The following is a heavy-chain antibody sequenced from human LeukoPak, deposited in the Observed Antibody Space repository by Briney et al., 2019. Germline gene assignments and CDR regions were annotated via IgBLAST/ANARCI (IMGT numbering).Heavy chain of an antibody. CDR3: AIGGIAPYHY. J-gene: IGHJ4*02. Sequence: GGSLRLSCAASGFTFSSYGMRWVRQAPGKGLEWVSSISGGDGTYYADSVKGRFTISRDNSKSTLCLQMNSLRAEDTAVYYCAIGGIAPYHYWGQGTLVTVSS. CDR1: GFTFSSYG. V-gene: IGHV3-23*01. CDR2: ISGGDGT. D-gene: IGHD6-13*01.